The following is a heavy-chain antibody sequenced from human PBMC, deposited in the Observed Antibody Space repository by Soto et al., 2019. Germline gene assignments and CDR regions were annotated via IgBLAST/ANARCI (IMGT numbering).Heavy chain of an antibody. J-gene: IGHJ4*02. V-gene: IGHV4-34*01. CDR2: INHSGST. CDR1: GGSFSGYY. Sequence: PSETLSLTCAVYGGSFSGYYWSWIRQPPGKGLEWIGEINHSGSTNYNPSLKSRVTISVDTSKNQFSLKLSSVTAADTAVYSCASRPRGQKAIAYWGQGTLVTVSS. D-gene: IGHD3-10*01. CDR3: ASRPRGQKAIAY.